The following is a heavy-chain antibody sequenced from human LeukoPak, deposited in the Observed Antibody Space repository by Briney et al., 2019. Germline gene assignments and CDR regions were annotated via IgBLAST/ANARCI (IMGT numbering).Heavy chain of an antibody. CDR2: ISYDGSNK. V-gene: IGHV3-30-3*01. CDR3: TRNFGRYCSGGICYIPDQ. D-gene: IGHD2-15*01. Sequence: TGGSLRRSCAASGFSFSSHTMHWVRQAPGKGLEWVAVISYDGSNKYYADSVKGRFTISRDNSKNTLYLQMNSLRAEDTAVYYCTRNFGRYCSGGICYIPDQWGQGTLVTVSS. J-gene: IGHJ4*02. CDR1: GFSFSSHT.